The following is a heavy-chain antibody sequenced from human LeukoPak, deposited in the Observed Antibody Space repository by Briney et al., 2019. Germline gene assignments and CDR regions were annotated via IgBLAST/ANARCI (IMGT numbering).Heavy chain of an antibody. CDR2: IKQDGGGT. Sequence: PGGSLRLSCAASGFNFNNYWMTWVRQAPGKGLDWVANIKQDGGGTYYVGSVKGRFTISRDNAKNSLYLQMNSLRAEDTAVYYCARAGLGYCSGGGCPFYFDYWGQGTLVTVSS. V-gene: IGHV3-7*05. J-gene: IGHJ4*02. CDR1: GFNFNNYW. D-gene: IGHD2-15*01. CDR3: ARAGLGYCSGGGCPFYFDY.